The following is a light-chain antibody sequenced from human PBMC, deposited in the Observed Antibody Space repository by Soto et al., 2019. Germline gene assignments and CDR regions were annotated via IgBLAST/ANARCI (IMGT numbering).Light chain of an antibody. CDR3: QQYGSSSWT. CDR1: QSVSSSD. J-gene: IGKJ1*01. Sequence: VLTRSPGPLSLSPVERATLSCRASQSVSSSDLAWYQQKPGQAPRLLMYDASSRATGIPDRFSGSGSGTDFTLTISRLDPEDFAVYYCQQYGSSSWTFGQGTKVDIK. CDR2: DAS. V-gene: IGKV3-20*01.